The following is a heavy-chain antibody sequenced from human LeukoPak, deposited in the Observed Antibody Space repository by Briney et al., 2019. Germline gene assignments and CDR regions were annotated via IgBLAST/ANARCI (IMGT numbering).Heavy chain of an antibody. J-gene: IGHJ4*02. CDR2: ISGSGDNT. CDR3: ARRRGSAAFDY. D-gene: IGHD1-26*01. V-gene: IGHV3-23*01. Sequence: PGGSLRLSCAASGFTFSSYAMSWVRQAPGKGLEWVSAISGSGDNTYYADSVKGRFTISRDNAKNSLYLQMNSLRAEDTAVYYCARRRGSAAFDYWGQGTLVTVSS. CDR1: GFTFSSYA.